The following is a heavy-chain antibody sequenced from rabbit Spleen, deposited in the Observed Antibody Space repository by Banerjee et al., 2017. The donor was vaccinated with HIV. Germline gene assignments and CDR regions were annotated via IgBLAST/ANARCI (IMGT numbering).Heavy chain of an antibody. J-gene: IGHJ4*01. Sequence: QSLVESGGGLVQPEGSLALTCKASGFSFSSSDYICWVRQAPGKGLEWISYIAGSSSGFTYSATWAKGRFTISKTSSTTVTLQMTSLTAADTATYFCTRDDGSGHYIDGYFNLWGQGTLVTVS. CDR1: GFSFSSSDY. D-gene: IGHD1-1*01. V-gene: IGHV1S40*01. CDR2: IAGSSSGFT. CDR3: TRDDGSGHYIDGYFNL.